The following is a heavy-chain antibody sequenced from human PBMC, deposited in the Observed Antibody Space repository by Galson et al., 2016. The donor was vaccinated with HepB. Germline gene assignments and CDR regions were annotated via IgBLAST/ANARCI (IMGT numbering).Heavy chain of an antibody. CDR3: GKHGGFDY. D-gene: IGHD3-16*01. CDR1: GFTFGDYD. Sequence: SLRLSCATSGFTFGDYDMSWFRQTPGRGLEWVSGITTSGPTTHYADSVKGRFTISRDNSKNTLYLHLNSLRAEDTAVYYCGKHGGFDYWGQGAPVSDSS. V-gene: IGHV3-23*01. J-gene: IGHJ4*02. CDR2: ITTSGPTT.